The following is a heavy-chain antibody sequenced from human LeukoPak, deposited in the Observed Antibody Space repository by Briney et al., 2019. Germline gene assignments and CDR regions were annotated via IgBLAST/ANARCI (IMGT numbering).Heavy chain of an antibody. CDR2: ISAYNGNT. D-gene: IGHD1-26*01. V-gene: IGHV1-18*01. CDR1: GGTFSSYA. Sequence: ASVKVSCKASGGTFSSYAISWVRQAPGQGLEWMGWISAYNGNTNYVQKLQGRVTMTTDTSTSTAYMELRSLRSDDTAVYYCAREGWELTYYFDYWGQGTLVTVSS. J-gene: IGHJ4*02. CDR3: AREGWELTYYFDY.